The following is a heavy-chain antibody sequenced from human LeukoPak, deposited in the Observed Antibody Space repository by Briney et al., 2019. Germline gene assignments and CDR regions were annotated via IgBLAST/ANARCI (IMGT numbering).Heavy chain of an antibody. CDR1: GFTFSSYE. D-gene: IGHD6-13*01. Sequence: GGSLRLSCAASGFTFSSYEMNWVRQAPGKGLEWVSVIYSDGGTYYADSVKDRFTISRDNSKNTLYLQMNSLRAEDTALYYCARESSWSFDYWGQGTLVTVSS. CDR3: ARESSWSFDY. CDR2: IYSDGGT. J-gene: IGHJ4*02. V-gene: IGHV3-66*01.